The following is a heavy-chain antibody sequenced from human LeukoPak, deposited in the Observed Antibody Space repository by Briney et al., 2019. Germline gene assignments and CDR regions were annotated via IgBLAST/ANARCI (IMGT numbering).Heavy chain of an antibody. J-gene: IGHJ4*02. D-gene: IGHD5-18*01. CDR3: ARDPSPLVDTAMAYDY. CDR1: GFTFRSYS. V-gene: IGHV3-21*01. CDR2: ISSSSSYI. Sequence: GGSLRLSCAASGFTFRSYSMNWVRQAPGKGLEWVSSISSSSSYIYYADSVKGRFTISRDNAKNSLYLQMNSLRAEDTAVYYCARDPSPLVDTAMAYDYWGQGTLVTVSS.